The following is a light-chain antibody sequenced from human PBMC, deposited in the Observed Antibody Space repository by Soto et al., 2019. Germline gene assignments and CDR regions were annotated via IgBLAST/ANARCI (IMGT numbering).Light chain of an antibody. CDR1: QTVLYSSNNKNY. CDR2: WAS. Sequence: DIVMTQSPDSLAVSLGERATINCKSSQTVLYSSNNKNYLAWYQQKAGQPPKLLIYWASTRESGVPDRFSGSGSWADFTLTISSLQAEDVAVYYCQQYYNTPQTFGQGTKVEIK. V-gene: IGKV4-1*01. J-gene: IGKJ1*01. CDR3: QQYYNTPQT.